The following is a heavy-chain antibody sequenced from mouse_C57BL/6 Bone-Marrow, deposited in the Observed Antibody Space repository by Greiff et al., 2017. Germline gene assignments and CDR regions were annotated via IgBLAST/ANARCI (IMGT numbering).Heavy chain of an antibody. D-gene: IGHD3-2*02. CDR1: GYTFTSYG. CDR3: ARGGLSHENY. V-gene: IGHV1-81*01. J-gene: IGHJ2*01. CDR2: IYPRSGNT. Sequence: QVQLQQSGAELARPGASVKLSCKASGYTFTSYGISWVKQRTGQGLEWIGEIYPRSGNTYYNEKFKGKATLTADKSSSTAYMELRSLTSEDSAVYFRARGGLSHENYWGQGTTLTVSS.